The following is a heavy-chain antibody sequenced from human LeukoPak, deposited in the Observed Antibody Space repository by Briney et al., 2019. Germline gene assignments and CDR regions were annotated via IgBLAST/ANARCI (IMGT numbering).Heavy chain of an antibody. Sequence: GRSLRLSCAASGFTFSSYAMHWVRQAPGKGLEWVAVISYDGSNKYYADSVKGRFTISRDNSKNTLYLQMNSLRAEDTAVYYCAKWNGDSPFDYWGQGTLVTVSS. J-gene: IGHJ4*02. CDR3: AKWNGDSPFDY. D-gene: IGHD4-17*01. V-gene: IGHV3-30*18. CDR2: ISYDGSNK. CDR1: GFTFSSYA.